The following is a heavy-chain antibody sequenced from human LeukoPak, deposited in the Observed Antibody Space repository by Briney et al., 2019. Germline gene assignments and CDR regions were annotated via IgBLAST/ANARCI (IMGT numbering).Heavy chain of an antibody. CDR1: GFTFSNFW. CDR3: AKDWSGWYYFDY. V-gene: IGHV3-30*02. Sequence: PGGSLRLSCAASGFTFSNFWMSWVRQAPGKGLEWVAFIRYDGSNKYYADSVKGRFTISRDNSKNTLYLQMNSLRAEDTAVYYCAKDWSGWYYFDYWGQGTLVTVSS. CDR2: IRYDGSNK. J-gene: IGHJ4*02. D-gene: IGHD6-19*01.